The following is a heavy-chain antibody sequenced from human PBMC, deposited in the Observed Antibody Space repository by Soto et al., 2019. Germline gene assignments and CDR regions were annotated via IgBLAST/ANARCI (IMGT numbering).Heavy chain of an antibody. CDR3: ASLTRAGDFCSDTRNGMDV. V-gene: IGHV1-46*01. D-gene: IGHD3-3*01. CDR1: GYTFTSYD. CDR2: INPSGGNT. Sequence: ASVKVSCKASGYTFTSYDMHWVRQAPGQGLEWMGIINPSGGNTGYAQKFQGRVTMTRDTSISTAYMELSSLRSEDTAVYYCASLTRAGDFCSDTRNGMDVWGQGTTVTVSS. J-gene: IGHJ6*02.